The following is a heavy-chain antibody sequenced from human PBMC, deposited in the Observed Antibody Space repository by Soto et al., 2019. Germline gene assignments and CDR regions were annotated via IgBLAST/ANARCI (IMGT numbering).Heavy chain of an antibody. D-gene: IGHD6-19*01. CDR2: ISRSSTGI. CDR3: ARAVTWGLDV. CDR1: GFTFSLYS. Sequence: EVQLVESGGGVVQPGGSLRLSCAASGFTFSLYSMSWVRQAPEKGLEWVSYISRSSTGIHYADSVKGRFTISRDDATNSMHLQMNSLRDGDTAVYYCARAVTWGLDVWGQGTTVSISS. J-gene: IGHJ6*02. V-gene: IGHV3-48*02.